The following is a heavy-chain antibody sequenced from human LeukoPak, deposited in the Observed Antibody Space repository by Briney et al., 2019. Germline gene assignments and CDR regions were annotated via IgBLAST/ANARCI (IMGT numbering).Heavy chain of an antibody. J-gene: IGHJ4*02. CDR2: TWYDGSNK. CDR3: ARSDSGSGSYFDY. V-gene: IGHV3-33*01. Sequence: PGGSLRLSCAASGFTFSTYGMHWVRQAQGKGLEWVALTWYDGSNKNYADSVKGRFTISRDNSKNTLYLQMNSLRGEDTAVYYCARSDSGSGSYFDYWGQGTLVTVSS. CDR1: GFTFSTYG. D-gene: IGHD3-10*01.